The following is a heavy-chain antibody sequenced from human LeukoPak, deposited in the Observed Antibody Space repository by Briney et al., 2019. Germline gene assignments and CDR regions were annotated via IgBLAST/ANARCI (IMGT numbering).Heavy chain of an antibody. J-gene: IGHJ4*02. CDR1: GGAISSYY. CDR3: ARRFTTNHDY. D-gene: IGHD1-1*01. V-gene: IGHV4-59*08. Sequence: SETLSLTCTISGGAISSYYWSWIRRPPGKGLEWIGYIFSTGSTNYNPSLESRATISIDPSKSQFSLSLSSVTAADTAIYYCARRFTTNHDYWGQGILVTVSS. CDR2: IFSTGST.